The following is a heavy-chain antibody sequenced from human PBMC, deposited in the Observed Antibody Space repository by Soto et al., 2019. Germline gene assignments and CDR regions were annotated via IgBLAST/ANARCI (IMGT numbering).Heavy chain of an antibody. J-gene: IGHJ4*02. V-gene: IGHV3-23*01. CDR2: LSSSGGTT. CDR1: GFTFSIYA. D-gene: IGHD6-6*01. CDR3: AKLPRGSSPENDY. Sequence: GGSLRLSCAASGFTFSIYAMTWVCQAPGKGLEWVSGLSSSGGTTHYADSVKGRFTISRDNSKNTLFLQMNSLRAEDTAVYYCAKLPRGSSPENDYWGQGTLVTSPQ.